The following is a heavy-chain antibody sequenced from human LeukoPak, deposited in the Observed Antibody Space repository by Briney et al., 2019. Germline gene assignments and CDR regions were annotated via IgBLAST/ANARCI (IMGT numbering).Heavy chain of an antibody. D-gene: IGHD6-19*01. CDR1: GGSISSYY. J-gene: IGHJ4*02. CDR3: ALGGYSSGWSQFDY. V-gene: IGHV4-4*07. CDR2: IYTSGST. Sequence: SETLSLTCTVSGGSISSYYWSWIRQPAGKGLEWIGRIYTSGSTNYNPSLKSRVTMSVDTSKNQFSLKLSSVTAADTAVYYCALGGYSSGWSQFDYWGQGTLVTVSS.